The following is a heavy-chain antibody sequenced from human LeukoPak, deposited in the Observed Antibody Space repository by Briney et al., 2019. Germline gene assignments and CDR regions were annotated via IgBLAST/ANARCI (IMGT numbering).Heavy chain of an antibody. D-gene: IGHD3-10*01. CDR1: GFTFSDYY. CDR3: ARESYYGSGTYSNFDY. Sequence: GGSLRLSCAASGFTFSDYYMSWIRQAPGKGLEWVSYISNSGGATNYGDSVRGRFTISRDNSKNSLYLEMNSLRAEDTAIYYCARESYYGSGTYSNFDYWGQGILVTVSS. J-gene: IGHJ4*02. V-gene: IGHV3-11*01. CDR2: ISNSGGAT.